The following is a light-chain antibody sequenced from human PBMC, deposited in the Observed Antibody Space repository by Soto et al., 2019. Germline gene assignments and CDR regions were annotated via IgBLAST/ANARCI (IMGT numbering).Light chain of an antibody. V-gene: IGKV1D-16*01. J-gene: IGKJ1*01. CDR2: AAS. CDR3: QHYNSYSEA. CDR1: QGISSW. Sequence: DIQMTRSPSSVSGSVGDRGTIAGRASQGISSWLAWYQQKPGKAPKLLIYAASSLQSGVPSSFSGSRSGPAFTLTISSLQPDDFATYYCQHYNSYSEAFGQGTKVDVK.